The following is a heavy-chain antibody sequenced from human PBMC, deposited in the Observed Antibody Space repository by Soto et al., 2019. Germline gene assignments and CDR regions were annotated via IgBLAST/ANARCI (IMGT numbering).Heavy chain of an antibody. V-gene: IGHV3-49*05. CDR2: IRSKAYGGTI. CDR1: GFTFGHYA. CDR3: TRDDEVLTGPEAFDI. D-gene: IGHD2-21*02. J-gene: IGHJ3*02. Sequence: EVQLVESGGGLVNPGRSLRLSCTTSGFTFGHYAINWFRQAPGKGLEWVSFIRSKAYGGTIQYAASVKGRFIISRDDSKSIAYLQMNSLKTEDTAVYYCTRDDEVLTGPEAFDIWGQGTMVIVFS.